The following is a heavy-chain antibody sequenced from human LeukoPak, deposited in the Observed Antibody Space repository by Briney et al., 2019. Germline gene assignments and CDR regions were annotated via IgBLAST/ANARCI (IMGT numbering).Heavy chain of an antibody. CDR2: ISSNGGST. Sequence: TGGSLRLSCSASGFTLSSYAMHWVCQAPGKGLEYVSAISSNGGSTYYADSVKGRFTISRDNSKNTLYLQMSSLRAEDTAVYYCVKGYCSSTSCLIDYWGQETLVTVSS. D-gene: IGHD2-2*01. V-gene: IGHV3-64D*06. CDR1: GFTLSSYA. J-gene: IGHJ4*02. CDR3: VKGYCSSTSCLIDY.